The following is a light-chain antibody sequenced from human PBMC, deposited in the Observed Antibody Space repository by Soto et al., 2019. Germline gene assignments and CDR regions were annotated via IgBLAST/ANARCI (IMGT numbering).Light chain of an antibody. CDR1: QSISNNH. J-gene: IGKJ2*01. CDR2: GAS. Sequence: ENVLTQSPDILSLSPGERVTLSCRASQSISNNHLAWYQQKPGQAPRVLIYGASSRATGIPDRFSGSGSGTDFTLTISRLQPEDFALYYCQQYGRSLPTFGRGTKLEIK. V-gene: IGKV3-20*01. CDR3: QQYGRSLPT.